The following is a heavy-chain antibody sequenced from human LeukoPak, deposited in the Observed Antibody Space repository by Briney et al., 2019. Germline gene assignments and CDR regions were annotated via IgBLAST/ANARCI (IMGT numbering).Heavy chain of an antibody. Sequence: ASVKVSCKASGYTFTSYYIHWVRQAPGQGLEWMGRINPNSGGTNYAQKFQGRVTMTRDTSISTAYMELSRLRSDDTAFYYCARVYLRRGSGWYYFDYWGQGTLVTVSS. V-gene: IGHV1-2*06. CDR2: INPNSGGT. CDR1: GYTFTSYY. J-gene: IGHJ4*02. D-gene: IGHD6-19*01. CDR3: ARVYLRRGSGWYYFDY.